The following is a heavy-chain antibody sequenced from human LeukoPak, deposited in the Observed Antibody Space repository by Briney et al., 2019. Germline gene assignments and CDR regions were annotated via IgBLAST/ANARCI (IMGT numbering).Heavy chain of an antibody. D-gene: IGHD4-23*01. CDR1: GFTFSSYA. Sequence: PGGSLRLSCAASGFTFSSYAMHWVRQAPGKGLEYVSAISSNGGSTYYANSVKGRFTISRDNSKNTLYLQMGSLRAEDMAVYYCARDAATVGAMGYYGMDVWGQGTTVTVSS. J-gene: IGHJ6*02. CDR3: ARDAATVGAMGYYGMDV. V-gene: IGHV3-64*01. CDR2: ISSNGGST.